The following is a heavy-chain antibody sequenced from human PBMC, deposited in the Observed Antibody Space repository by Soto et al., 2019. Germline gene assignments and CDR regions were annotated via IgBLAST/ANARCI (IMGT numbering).Heavy chain of an antibody. D-gene: IGHD6-13*01. CDR2: ISYDGSNK. J-gene: IGHJ4*02. Sequence: GGSLRLSCAASGFTFSSYAMHWVRQAPGKGLEWMAVISYDGSNKYYADSVKGRFTISRDNSKNTLYLQMNSLRAEDTAVYYCARVDRAAAGTGVNYFDYWGQGTLVTVSS. CDR3: ARVDRAAAGTGVNYFDY. CDR1: GFTFSSYA. V-gene: IGHV3-30-3*01.